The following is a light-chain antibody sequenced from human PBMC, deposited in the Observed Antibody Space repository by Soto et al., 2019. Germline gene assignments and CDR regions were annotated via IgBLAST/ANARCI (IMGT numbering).Light chain of an antibody. J-gene: IGKJ5*01. CDR3: QQCSEWPLIT. CDR1: ESVDRY. V-gene: IGKV3-15*01. CDR2: GAS. Sequence: EIVMTQSPGTLSVSPGERATLSCRASESVDRYLAWYQQKPVQAPRLLIYGASTRATGVPARFSGSGYGTEFTLTISSLQLEDFAVYFCQQCSEWPLITFGQGTRLEAK.